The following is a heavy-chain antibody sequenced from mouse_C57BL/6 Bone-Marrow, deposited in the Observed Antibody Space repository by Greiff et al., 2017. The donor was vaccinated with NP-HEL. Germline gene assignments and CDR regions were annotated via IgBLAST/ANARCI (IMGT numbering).Heavy chain of an antibody. CDR3: AKDWNYFDY. V-gene: IGHV1-80*01. J-gene: IGHJ2*01. CDR2: IYPGDGDT. Sequence: LQQSGASVKLSCKASGYAFSSYWMHWVKQRPGKGLEWIGQIYPGDGDTNYNGKFKGKATLTADKSSSTAYMQLSSLTSEDSAVYFCAKDWNYFDYWGQGTTLTVSS. CDR1: GYAFSSYW. D-gene: IGHD4-1*01.